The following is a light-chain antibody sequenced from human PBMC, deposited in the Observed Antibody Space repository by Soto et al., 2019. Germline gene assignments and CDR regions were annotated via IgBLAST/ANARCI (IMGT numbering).Light chain of an antibody. CDR1: QSVSRN. J-gene: IGKJ4*01. CDR2: DAS. V-gene: IGKV3-15*01. Sequence: TQSPVTLSVSPGDRATLSCRASQSVSRNLAWYQQKPGQAPRLLIHDASARATGIPARFTGSGSGTEFTLTISSLQSEDFAVYYCQQYNLWPLTFGGGTKVDIK. CDR3: QQYNLWPLT.